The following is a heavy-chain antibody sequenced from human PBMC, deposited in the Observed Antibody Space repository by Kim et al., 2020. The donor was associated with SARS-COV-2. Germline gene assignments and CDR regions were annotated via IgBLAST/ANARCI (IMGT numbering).Heavy chain of an antibody. V-gene: IGHV5-51*01. J-gene: IGHJ4*02. D-gene: IGHD7-27*01. Sequence: CRPPVQGQVTISADKSISTAYLQWSSLKAADTAMYYCARHRSPNWDPFDYWGQGTLVTVSS. CDR3: ARHRSPNWDPFDY.